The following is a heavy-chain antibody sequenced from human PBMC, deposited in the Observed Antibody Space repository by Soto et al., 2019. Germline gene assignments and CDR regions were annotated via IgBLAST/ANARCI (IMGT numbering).Heavy chain of an antibody. CDR2: IYSGGST. Sequence: GGSLRLSCAASGFTVSSNYMSWVRQAPGKGLEWVSVIYSGGSTYYADSVKGRFTISRDNSKNTLYLQMNSLRAEDTAVYYCARVDAVAGHYYYYGMDVWGQGTTVTVSS. CDR1: GFTVSSNY. CDR3: ARVDAVAGHYYYYGMDV. V-gene: IGHV3-66*01. D-gene: IGHD6-19*01. J-gene: IGHJ6*02.